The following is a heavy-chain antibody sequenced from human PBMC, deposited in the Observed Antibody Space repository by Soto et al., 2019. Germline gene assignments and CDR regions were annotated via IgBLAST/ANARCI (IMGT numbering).Heavy chain of an antibody. CDR2: ISSSSTI. D-gene: IGHD6-19*01. J-gene: IGHJ3*02. CDR1: GFTFSSYS. V-gene: IGHV3-48*01. CDR3: ARDQDSSGWFDAFDI. Sequence: GGSLRLSCAASGFTFSSYSMNWVRQAPGKGLEWVSYISSSSTIYYADSVKGRFTISRDNAKNSLYLQMNSLRAEDTAVYYCARDQDSSGWFDAFDIWGQGTMVTVSS.